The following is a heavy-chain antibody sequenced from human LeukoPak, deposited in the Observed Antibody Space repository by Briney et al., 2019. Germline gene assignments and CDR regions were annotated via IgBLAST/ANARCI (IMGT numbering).Heavy chain of an antibody. J-gene: IGHJ6*03. CDR1: GGTFSKNV. Sequence: SVKVSCKAFGGTFSKNVVSWVRQAPGQGLEWMGGIIPFFDVVSSAQRFQGRVTITADESTSTAYMELSSLRSEDTAVYYCAREFGDESRIVGAIYYYYMDVWGKGTTVTVSS. V-gene: IGHV1-69*13. CDR2: IIPFFDVV. CDR3: AREFGDESRIVGAIYYYYMDV. D-gene: IGHD3-3*01.